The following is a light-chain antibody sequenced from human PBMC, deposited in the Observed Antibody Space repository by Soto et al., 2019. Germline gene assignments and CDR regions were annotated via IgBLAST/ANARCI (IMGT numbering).Light chain of an antibody. J-gene: IGKJ3*01. CDR3: QQATTFPFT. CDR1: QSLSSW. Sequence: DIQMTQSPSSVSASVGDRVTITCRASQSLSSWLAWYQQKPGKAPKLLIYAASSLQSGVPSRFSGSGSGTDFNFTISSLQPEDFAPYYCQQATTFPFTFGPGTKVDVK. V-gene: IGKV1-12*01. CDR2: AAS.